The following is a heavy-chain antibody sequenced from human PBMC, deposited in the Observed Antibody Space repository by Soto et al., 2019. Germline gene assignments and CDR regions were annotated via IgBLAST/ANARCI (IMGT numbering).Heavy chain of an antibody. D-gene: IGHD3-16*01. Sequence: EVQLVESGGGVAQPGGSLRLSCAVSGFTFSTHAMNWVRQAPGKGLEWVAYIHGTRSIIYYADSVKGRFTISRDNAKNPLFLQMDSLRDEDTAVYYCARDARNADYDYWGQGTLVTVSS. CDR3: ARDARNADYDY. J-gene: IGHJ4*02. CDR1: GFTFSTHA. CDR2: IHGTRSII. V-gene: IGHV3-48*02.